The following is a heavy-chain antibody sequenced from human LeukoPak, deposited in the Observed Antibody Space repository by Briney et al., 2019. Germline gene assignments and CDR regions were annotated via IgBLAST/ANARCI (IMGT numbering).Heavy chain of an antibody. CDR1: DESLSGYN. D-gene: IGHD2-2*01. V-gene: IGHV4-34*01. CDR3: ARPQPCSATTCSGPLRY. CDR2: IDHLGRT. Sequence: SETLSLTCAVYDESLSGYNWNWIRQLPGKGLEWIGEIDHLGRTNYNPSLKSRVGISIDTSKNQFSLKMASVTAADTAVYFCARPQPCSATTCSGPLRYWGHGNLVLVSS. J-gene: IGHJ4*03.